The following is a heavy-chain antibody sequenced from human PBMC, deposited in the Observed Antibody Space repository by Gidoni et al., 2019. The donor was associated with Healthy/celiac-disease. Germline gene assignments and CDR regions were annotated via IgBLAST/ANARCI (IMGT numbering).Heavy chain of an antibody. CDR2: ISSSSSYI. D-gene: IGHD3-9*01. CDR1: GFTFSSYS. Sequence: EVQLVESGGGLVKPGGSLRLSCAASGFTFSSYSMNWVRQAPGTGLEWVSSISSSSSYIYYADSVKGRFTISRDNAKNSLYLQMNSLRAEDTAVYYCARDVEDILSLIDYWGQGTLVTVSS. J-gene: IGHJ4*02. CDR3: ARDVEDILSLIDY. V-gene: IGHV3-21*01.